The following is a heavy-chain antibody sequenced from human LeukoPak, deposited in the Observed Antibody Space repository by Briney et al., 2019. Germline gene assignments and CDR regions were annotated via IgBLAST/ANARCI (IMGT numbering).Heavy chain of an antibody. V-gene: IGHV3-30*03. CDR3: ARAPYYYGSARVDY. CDR1: GFTFSGYS. Sequence: GGSLRLSCAASGFTFSGYSMNWVRQAPGKGLEWVAVISYDGSNKYYADSVKGRFTISRDNSKNTLYLQMNSLRAEDTAVYYCARAPYYYGSARVDYWGQGTLVTVSS. CDR2: ISYDGSNK. D-gene: IGHD3-10*01. J-gene: IGHJ4*02.